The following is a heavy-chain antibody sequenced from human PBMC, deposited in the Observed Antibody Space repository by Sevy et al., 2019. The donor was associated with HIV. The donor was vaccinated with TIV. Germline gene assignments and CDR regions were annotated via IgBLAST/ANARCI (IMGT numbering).Heavy chain of an antibody. CDR3: ASPVRTARMIEGWFDP. V-gene: IGHV1-69*13. J-gene: IGHJ5*02. CDR2: VIPSFGIT. D-gene: IGHD2-2*01. CDR1: GDSFNAYP. Sequence: ASVKVSCKASGDSFNAYPINWLRQAPGQGLEWMGGVIPSFGITKYARSFQGRVAITADDSTKTAYMELSSLTFEDTAVYYCASPVRTARMIEGWFDPWGQGTLVTVSS.